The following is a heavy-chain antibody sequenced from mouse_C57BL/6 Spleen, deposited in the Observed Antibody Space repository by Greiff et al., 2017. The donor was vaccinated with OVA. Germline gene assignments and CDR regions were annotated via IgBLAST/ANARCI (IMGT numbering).Heavy chain of an antibody. V-gene: IGHV1-19*01. D-gene: IGHD3-2*02. CDR3: ASGSSGHYFDY. CDR1: GYTFTDYY. CDR2: INPYNGGT. J-gene: IGHJ2*01. Sequence: VQLQQSGPVLVKPGASVKMSCKASGYTFTDYYMNWVKQSHGKSLEWIGVINPYNGGTSYNQKFKGKATLTVDKSSSTAYMELNSLTSEDSAVYYCASGSSGHYFDYWGQGTTLTVSS.